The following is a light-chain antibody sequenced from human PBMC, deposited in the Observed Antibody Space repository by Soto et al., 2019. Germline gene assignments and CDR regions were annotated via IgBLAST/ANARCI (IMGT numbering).Light chain of an antibody. CDR1: SSNIGSKT. CDR3: SAWDASLNGYV. J-gene: IGLJ1*01. V-gene: IGLV1-44*01. Sequence: QAVVTQPPSASGTPGQRVTISCSGSSSNIGSKTVNWYQQLPGTAPKLLIYSNYQRPSGVPDRFSGSKSGTSVSLAISGLQSEDEADYYCSAWDASLNGYVFGTGTQLTVL. CDR2: SNY.